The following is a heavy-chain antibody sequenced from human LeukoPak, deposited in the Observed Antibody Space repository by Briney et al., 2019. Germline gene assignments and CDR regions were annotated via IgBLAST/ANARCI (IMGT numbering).Heavy chain of an antibody. D-gene: IGHD4-11*01. CDR1: GGSFSGYY. J-gene: IGHJ4*02. CDR3: ARHDPTVDFDY. V-gene: IGHV4-34*01. Sequence: SETLSLTCAVYGGSFSGYYWSWIRQPPGKGLERIGEINHSGSTNYNPSLKSRVTISVDTSKNQFSLKLSSVTAADTAVYYCARHDPTVDFDYWGQGTLVTVSS. CDR2: INHSGST.